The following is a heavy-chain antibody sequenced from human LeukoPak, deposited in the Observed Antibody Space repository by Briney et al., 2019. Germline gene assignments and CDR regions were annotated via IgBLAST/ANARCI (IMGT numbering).Heavy chain of an antibody. Sequence: GASVKVSCKASGYTFTSYYMHWVRQAPGQGLEWMGIINPSGGSTSYAQKFQGRVTMTRDMSTSTVYMELSSLRSEDTAVYYCARDGNPHYYDSSGYYPYYYMDVWGKGTTVTVSS. CDR3: ARDGNPHYYDSSGYYPYYYMDV. CDR1: GYTFTSYY. D-gene: IGHD3-22*01. CDR2: INPSGGST. V-gene: IGHV1-46*01. J-gene: IGHJ6*03.